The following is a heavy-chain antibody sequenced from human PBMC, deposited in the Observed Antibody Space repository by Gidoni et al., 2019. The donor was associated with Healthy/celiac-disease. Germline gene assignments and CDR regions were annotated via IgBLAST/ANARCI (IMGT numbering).Heavy chain of an antibody. CDR3: ARGYSSSWSDY. V-gene: IGHV3-30*04. Sequence: QVKLVESGGGVVQPGRSLRLSCAAYGVTFSSYAMHWVRQAPGKGLEWVAVMSYDGSTKYYADSVKGRFTISRDNSKNTLYLQMNSLRAEDTALYYCARGYSSSWSDYWGQGTLVTVSS. CDR1: GVTFSSYA. J-gene: IGHJ4*02. CDR2: MSYDGSTK. D-gene: IGHD6-13*01.